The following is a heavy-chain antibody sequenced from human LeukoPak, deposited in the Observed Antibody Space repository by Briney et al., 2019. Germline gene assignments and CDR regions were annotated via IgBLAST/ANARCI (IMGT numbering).Heavy chain of an antibody. CDR1: GSSFTSYW. CDR2: IYPGDSDN. CDR3: ASRPEVSL. V-gene: IGHV5-51*03. D-gene: IGHD2-8*01. J-gene: IGHJ4*02. Sequence: GEPLKISCKCSGSSFTSYWSAWVRQMPGKGLEWMGMIYPGDSDNIYTPSFRAHATFSADKTISTSYLQWSSLKASDTAVYYCASRPEVSLWGQGTLVTVSS.